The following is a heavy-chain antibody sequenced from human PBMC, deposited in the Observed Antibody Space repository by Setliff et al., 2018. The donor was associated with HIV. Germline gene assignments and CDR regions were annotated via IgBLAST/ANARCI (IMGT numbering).Heavy chain of an antibody. CDR1: GFTFSDSA. V-gene: IGHV3-73*01. CDR2: IRSKANSYAT. Sequence: GGSLRLSCAASGFTFSDSAMHWVRQASGKGLEWVGRIRSKANSYATTYAASVKGRFTISRDDSKNTAYLQMNSLKVEDTAVYYCTRDEYWLAGSSLGFDYWGQGTLVTVSS. J-gene: IGHJ4*02. D-gene: IGHD6-19*01. CDR3: TRDEYWLAGSSLGFDY.